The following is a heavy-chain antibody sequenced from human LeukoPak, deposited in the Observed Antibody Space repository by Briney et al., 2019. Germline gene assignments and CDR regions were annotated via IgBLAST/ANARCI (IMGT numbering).Heavy chain of an antibody. D-gene: IGHD2-2*02. Sequence: GGSLRLSCAASGFTVSSNYMSWVRQAPGKGLEWVSVIYSGGSTYYADSVKGRFTISRDNSKNTLYLQMNSLRAEDTAVYYCARDSAIVVVPAAISYYYGMDVWGQGTTVTVSS. J-gene: IGHJ6*02. V-gene: IGHV3-66*02. CDR2: IYSGGST. CDR3: ARDSAIVVVPAAISYYYGMDV. CDR1: GFTVSSNY.